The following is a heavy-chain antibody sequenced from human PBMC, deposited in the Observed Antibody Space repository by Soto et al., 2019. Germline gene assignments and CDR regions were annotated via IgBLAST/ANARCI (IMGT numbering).Heavy chain of an antibody. CDR3: AKAKEYYYYGMDV. J-gene: IGHJ6*02. CDR2: ISYGGGTT. V-gene: IGHV3-23*01. Sequence: GGSLRLSCAASEFTFSNYAMSWVRQAPGKGLEWVSAISYGGGTTYYADSVKGRFTISRDNSKNTLYLQMNSLRAEDTAVYYCAKAKEYYYYGMDVWGQGTTVTVSS. CDR1: EFTFSNYA.